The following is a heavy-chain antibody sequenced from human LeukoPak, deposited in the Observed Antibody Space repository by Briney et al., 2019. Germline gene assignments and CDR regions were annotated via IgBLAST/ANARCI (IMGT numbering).Heavy chain of an antibody. J-gene: IGHJ4*02. V-gene: IGHV1-18*01. CDR2: ISAYNGNT. CDR1: GYTFTSYG. CDR3: ARGLRAYCGGDCYPFDY. Sequence: ASVKVSCKASGYTFTSYGISWVRQAPGQGLERMGWISAYNGNTNYAQKLQGRVTMTTDTSTSTAYMELRGLRSDDTAVYYCARGLRAYCGGDCYPFDYWGQGTLVTVSS. D-gene: IGHD2-21*02.